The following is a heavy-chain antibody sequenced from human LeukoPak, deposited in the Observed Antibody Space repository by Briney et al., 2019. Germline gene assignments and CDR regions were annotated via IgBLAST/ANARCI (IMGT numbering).Heavy chain of an antibody. Sequence: KPSETLSLTCTVSGGSISSSSYYWGWIRQPPGKGLEWIGSIYYSGSTYYNPSLKSRVTISVDTSKNQFSLKLSSVTAADTAVYYCARDMIFSWFGESWGQGTLVTVSS. J-gene: IGHJ5*02. V-gene: IGHV4-39*07. CDR1: GGSISSSSYY. D-gene: IGHD3-10*01. CDR3: ARDMIFSWFGES. CDR2: IYYSGST.